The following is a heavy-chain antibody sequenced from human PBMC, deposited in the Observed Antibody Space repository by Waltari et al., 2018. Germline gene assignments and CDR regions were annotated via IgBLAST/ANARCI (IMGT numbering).Heavy chain of an antibody. CDR3: AKDPSARSFGVVPVEDY. CDR1: GGSFSGYY. J-gene: IGHJ4*02. V-gene: IGHV4-34*01. Sequence: QVQLQQWGAGLLKPSETLSLTCAVYGGSFSGYYWSWIRQPPGKGLEWIGEINHSGSTNYNSSLKGRVTISVDTSKNQFSLKLSTVTAEDTAVYYCAKDPSARSFGVVPVEDYWGQGTLVTVSS. CDR2: INHSGST. D-gene: IGHD3-3*01.